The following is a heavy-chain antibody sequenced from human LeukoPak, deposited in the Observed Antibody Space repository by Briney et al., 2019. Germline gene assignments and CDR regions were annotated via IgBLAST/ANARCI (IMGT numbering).Heavy chain of an antibody. J-gene: IGHJ4*02. CDR1: GGTFSSYA. CDR2: ISTYDGNT. D-gene: IGHD3-10*01. Sequence: ASVKASCKASGGTFSSYAISWVRQAPGQGLEWMGWISTYDGNTNYAQKLQGRVSMTTDTSAATAYMELRNLRSEDTAVYYCARERVARGENFDYWGQGTLVTVSS. V-gene: IGHV1-18*01. CDR3: ARERVARGENFDY.